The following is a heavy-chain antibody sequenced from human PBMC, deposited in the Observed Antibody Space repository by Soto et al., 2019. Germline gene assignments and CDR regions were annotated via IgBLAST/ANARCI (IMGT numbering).Heavy chain of an antibody. CDR1: GGSISSYY. D-gene: IGHD6-13*01. CDR2: IYYSGST. CDR3: ARASPYSSSWSYYYYGMDV. V-gene: IGHV4-59*01. J-gene: IGHJ6*02. Sequence: SETLSLTCTVSGGSISSYYWSWIRQPPGKGLEWIGYIYYSGSTNYNPSLKSRVTISVDTSKNQFSLKLSSVTAADTAVYYCARASPYSSSWSYYYYGMDVWGQGTTVTVSS.